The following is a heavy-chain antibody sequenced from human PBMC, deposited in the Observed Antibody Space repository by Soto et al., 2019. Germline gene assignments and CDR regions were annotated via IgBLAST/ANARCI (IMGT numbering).Heavy chain of an antibody. CDR1: GGSISSSSYY. V-gene: IGHV4-39*01. J-gene: IGHJ4*02. D-gene: IGHD2-8*02. Sequence: SETLSLTCTVSGGSISSSSYYWGWIRQPPGKGLEWIGSIYYSGSTYYNPSLKSRVTISVDTSKNQFSLKLSSVTAADTAVYYCARVKITGLFDYWGQGTLVTVS. CDR2: IYYSGST. CDR3: ARVKITGLFDY.